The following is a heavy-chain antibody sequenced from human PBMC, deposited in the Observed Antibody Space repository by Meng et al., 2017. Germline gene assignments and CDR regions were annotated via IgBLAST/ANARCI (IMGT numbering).Heavy chain of an antibody. V-gene: IGHV1-69*02. Sequence: VQLGQSGAEVKKPGSSGKVSCKASGGTFSSYTISWVRQAPGQGLEWMGRIIPILGIANYAQKFQGRVTITADKSTSTAYMELSSLRSEDTAVYYCASRVAYYYDSSGYYKNWYFDLWGRGTLVTVSS. D-gene: IGHD3-22*01. CDR1: GGTFSSYT. J-gene: IGHJ2*01. CDR2: IIPILGIA. CDR3: ASRVAYYYDSSGYYKNWYFDL.